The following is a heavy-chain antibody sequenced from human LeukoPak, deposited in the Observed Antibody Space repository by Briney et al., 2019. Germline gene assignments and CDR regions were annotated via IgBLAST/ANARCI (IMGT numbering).Heavy chain of an antibody. CDR3: ARDKSYGDSTDY. D-gene: IGHD4-17*01. CDR2: IIKDGSEK. V-gene: IGHV3-7*01. Sequence: GGSLRLSCAASGFTFSSYSMNWVRQAPGKGLEWVANIIKDGSEKDYVDSVKGRFTISRDNAKKSLYLQMNSLRAEDTAVYYCARDKSYGDSTDYWGQGTLVTVSS. J-gene: IGHJ4*02. CDR1: GFTFSSYS.